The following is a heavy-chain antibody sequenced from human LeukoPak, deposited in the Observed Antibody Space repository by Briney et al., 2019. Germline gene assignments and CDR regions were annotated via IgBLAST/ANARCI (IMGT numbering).Heavy chain of an antibody. J-gene: IGHJ3*02. D-gene: IGHD4-17*01. CDR1: GFTFSSYA. CDR2: ISGSGGST. CDR3: AKGASRDYGDYSDAFDI. V-gene: IGHV3-23*01. Sequence: GGSLRLSCAASGFTFSSYAMSWVRQAPGKGLEWVSAISGSGGSTYYADSVKGRLTISRDNSKNTLYLQMNSLRAEDTAVYYCAKGASRDYGDYSDAFDIWGQGTMVTVSS.